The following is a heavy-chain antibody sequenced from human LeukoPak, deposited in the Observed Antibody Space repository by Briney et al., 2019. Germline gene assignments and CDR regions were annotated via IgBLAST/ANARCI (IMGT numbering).Heavy chain of an antibody. J-gene: IGHJ3*02. CDR2: INHSGST. CDR1: GGSFSGYY. Sequence: SGTLSLTCAVYGGSFSGYYWSWIRQPPGKGLEWIGEINHSGSTNYNPSLKSRVTISVDTSKNQFSLKLSSVTAADTAVYYCARAGTGVGDAFDIWGQGTMVTVSS. CDR3: ARAGTGVGDAFDI. V-gene: IGHV4-34*01. D-gene: IGHD3-10*01.